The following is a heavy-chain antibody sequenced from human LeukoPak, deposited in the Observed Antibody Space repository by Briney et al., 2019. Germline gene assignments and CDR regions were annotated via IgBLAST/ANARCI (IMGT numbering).Heavy chain of an antibody. CDR1: GYTFTGYG. V-gene: IGHV1-18*01. Sequence: ASVKVSCKASGYTFTGYGISWVRQAPGQGLEWMGWISAYNGNTNYAQKLQGRVTMTTDTSTSTAYMELRSLRSDDTAVYYCARDPAPFGVLPNYFDYWGQGTLVTVSS. D-gene: IGHD3-3*01. CDR3: ARDPAPFGVLPNYFDY. CDR2: ISAYNGNT. J-gene: IGHJ4*02.